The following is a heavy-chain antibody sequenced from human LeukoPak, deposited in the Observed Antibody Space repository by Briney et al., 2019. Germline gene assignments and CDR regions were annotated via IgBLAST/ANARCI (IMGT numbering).Heavy chain of an antibody. CDR3: VRGDWYFES. CDR1: GFNFSDSR. D-gene: IGHD2-21*01. Sequence: SGGSLRLSCATSGFNFSDSRMTWVRQAPGKGLQWVANINRDGTEKHFLDSVEGRFTISRDNAKKSLYLQMSSLRPQDTALYFCVRGDWYFESWGQGTLVTVSS. J-gene: IGHJ4*02. V-gene: IGHV3-7*04. CDR2: INRDGTEK.